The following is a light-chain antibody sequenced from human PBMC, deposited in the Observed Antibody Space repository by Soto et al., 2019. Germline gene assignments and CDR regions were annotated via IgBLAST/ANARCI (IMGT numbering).Light chain of an antibody. CDR3: QQYFITPLT. J-gene: IGKJ4*01. V-gene: IGKV4-1*01. CDR2: WAS. Sequence: DIVMTQSPDSLAVSQGERATINCKSSQRISYGSDSKSYLAWYQQRSGQSPKLLIYWASTRASGVPDRFIGSGSGADFTLTISSLQAEDVAVYYCQQYFITPLTFGGGTKVEI. CDR1: QRISYGSDSKSY.